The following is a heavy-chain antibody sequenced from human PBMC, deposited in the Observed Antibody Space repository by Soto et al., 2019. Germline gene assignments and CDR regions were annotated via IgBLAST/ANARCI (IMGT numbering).Heavy chain of an antibody. V-gene: IGHV3-74*01. D-gene: IGHD3-22*01. CDR2: IKTDGSST. CDR1: RFTFSLYW. Sequence: EVQLVESGGGLVQPGGSLRLSCAASRFTFSLYWMHWVRQAPGKGLVWVSRIKTDGSSTSYADSVKGRFTISRDNAKNTLYLQMNSLSVEDAAVYYCARDPHGDSSGLQDAFDIWGQGTMVTVSS. CDR3: ARDPHGDSSGLQDAFDI. J-gene: IGHJ3*02.